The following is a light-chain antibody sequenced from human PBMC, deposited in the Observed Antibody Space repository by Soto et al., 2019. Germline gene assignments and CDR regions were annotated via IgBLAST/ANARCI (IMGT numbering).Light chain of an antibody. CDR2: DVS. Sequence: DIQMIQSPSTLAASVGDTVTMTCRSSSKWLAWYQKKPGKAPKLLIYDVSNLERGVPPRFSGSTSGAESTLTSTGLQPDDLGTYYCQHTTDFTFGQGTKVEIK. V-gene: IGKV1-5*01. J-gene: IGKJ2*01. CDR1: SSKW. CDR3: QHTTDFT.